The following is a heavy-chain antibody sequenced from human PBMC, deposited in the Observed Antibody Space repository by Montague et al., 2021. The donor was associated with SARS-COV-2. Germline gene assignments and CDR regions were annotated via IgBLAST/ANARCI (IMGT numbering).Heavy chain of an antibody. D-gene: IGHD6-13*01. CDR2: INHSGST. V-gene: IGHV4-34*01. J-gene: IGHJ4*02. CDR3: ARDVVAAPGTFDY. Sequence: SETLSLTCAVYGGSFSGYYWSWVRQAPGKGLEWIGEINHSGSTHYNPSLKSRVSMSVDTSKNQFSLKMSSVTAADTAVFYCARDVVAAPGTFDYWGQGTLVTVSS. CDR1: GGSFSGYY.